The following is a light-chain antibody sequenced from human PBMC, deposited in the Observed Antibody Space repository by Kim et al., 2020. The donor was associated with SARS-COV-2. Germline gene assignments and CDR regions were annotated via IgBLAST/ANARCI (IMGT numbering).Light chain of an antibody. J-gene: IGKJ4*01. CDR1: QGISTY. V-gene: IGKV1-39*01. CDR2: GAS. CDR3: QQGFSSVIT. Sequence: SASVGDRVTITCRASQGISTYLNWYQHKPGQAPKFLIYGASRLESGVPPRFSGSGSGTQFTLTISGLQFDDSATYYCQQGFSSVITFGGGTKLEI.